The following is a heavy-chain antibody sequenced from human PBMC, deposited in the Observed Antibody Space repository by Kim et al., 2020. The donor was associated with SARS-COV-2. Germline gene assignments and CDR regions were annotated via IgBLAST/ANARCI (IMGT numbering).Heavy chain of an antibody. V-gene: IGHV3-11*05. Sequence: GPVKGRFTIARDNAKNSLYLQMNSLRAEDTAVYYCARVVSNWNEVHYFDYWGQGTLVTVSS. J-gene: IGHJ4*02. D-gene: IGHD1-20*01. CDR3: ARVVSNWNEVHYFDY.